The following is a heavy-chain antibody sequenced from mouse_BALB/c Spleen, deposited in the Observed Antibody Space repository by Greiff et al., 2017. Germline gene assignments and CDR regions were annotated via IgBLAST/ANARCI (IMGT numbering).Heavy chain of an antibody. CDR3: ARGGSMITTFDY. Sequence: VQLQQSAAELARPGASVKMSCKASGYTFTSYTMHWVKQRPGQGLEWIGYINPSSGCTEYNQKFKDKTTLTADKSSSTAYMQLSSLTSEDSAVYYCARGGSMITTFDYWGQGTTLTVSS. CDR1: GYTFTSYT. V-gene: IGHV1-4*02. CDR2: INPSSGCT. J-gene: IGHJ2*01. D-gene: IGHD2-4*01.